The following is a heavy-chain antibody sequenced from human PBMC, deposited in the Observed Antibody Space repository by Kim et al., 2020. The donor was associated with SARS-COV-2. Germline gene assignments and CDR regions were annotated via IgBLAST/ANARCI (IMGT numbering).Heavy chain of an antibody. V-gene: IGHV1-3*01. D-gene: IGHD1-26*01. CDR2: INAGNGNT. CDR1: GYTFTSYA. CDR3: ARVGWEPLILYYFDY. J-gene: IGHJ4*02. Sequence: ASVKVSCKASGYTFTSYAMHWVRQAPGQRLEWMGWINAGNGNTKYSQKFQGRVTITRDTSASTAYMELSSLRSEDTAVYYCARVGWEPLILYYFDYWGQGTLVTVSA.